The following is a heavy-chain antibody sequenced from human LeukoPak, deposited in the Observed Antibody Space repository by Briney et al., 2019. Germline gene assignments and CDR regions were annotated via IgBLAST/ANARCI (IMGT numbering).Heavy chain of an antibody. V-gene: IGHV3-30*04. CDR2: ISYDGSYK. CDR1: GFTFSSYA. J-gene: IGHJ4*02. CDR3: ARSAGYCSSTSCYYYDY. Sequence: PGGSLRLSCAASGFTFSSYALHWVRQAPGKGLEWVAVISYDGSYKYYADSVKGRFTISRDNSKNTLYLQMNSLRAEDTAVYYCARSAGYCSSTSCYYYDYWGQGTLVTVSS. D-gene: IGHD2-2*01.